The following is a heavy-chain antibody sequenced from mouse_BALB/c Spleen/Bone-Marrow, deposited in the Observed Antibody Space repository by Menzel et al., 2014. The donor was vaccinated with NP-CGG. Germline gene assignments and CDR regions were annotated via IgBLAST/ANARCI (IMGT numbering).Heavy chain of an antibody. CDR1: GFTFSSYG. J-gene: IGHJ3*01. V-gene: IGHV5-6*02. D-gene: IGHD2-4*01. Sequence: EVKLQESGGDLVKPGVSLKLSCAASGFTFSSYGVSWVRQTPDKRLEWVATISSGGSYTYYPDSVKGRFTISRDNAKNTLYLQMSSLKSEDTAMYYCARRDYDYDGPWFAYWGQGTLVTVSA. CDR2: ISSGGSYT. CDR3: ARRDYDYDGPWFAY.